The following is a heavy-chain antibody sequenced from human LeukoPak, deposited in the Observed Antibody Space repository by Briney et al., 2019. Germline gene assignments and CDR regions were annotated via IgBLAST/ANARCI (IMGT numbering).Heavy chain of an antibody. J-gene: IGHJ4*02. V-gene: IGHV1-18*01. CDR2: ISAYNGNT. CDR1: GYTFTSYG. Sequence: GASVKVSCKASGYTFTSYGISWVRQAPGQGLEWMGWISAYNGNTNYAQKLQGRVTMTTDTSTSTAYMELRSLRSDDTAVYYCARGGYYDSSGYYYERGFDYWGQGTLVTVSS. D-gene: IGHD3-22*01. CDR3: ARGGYYDSSGYYYERGFDY.